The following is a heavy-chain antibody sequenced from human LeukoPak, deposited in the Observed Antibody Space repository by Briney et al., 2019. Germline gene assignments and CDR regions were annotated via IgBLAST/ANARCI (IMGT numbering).Heavy chain of an antibody. V-gene: IGHV4-59*01. CDR3: ARVRNDGYYYYGMDV. D-gene: IGHD1-1*01. Sequence: PSETLSLTCTVSGGSISSYYWSWIRQSPGKGLEWIAYINYSGSTNYNPSLKSRVTISVDTSKKQFSLKVSSVTAAETAVYYCARVRNDGYYYYGMDVWGQGTTVTVSS. CDR1: GGSISSYY. CDR2: INYSGST. J-gene: IGHJ6*02.